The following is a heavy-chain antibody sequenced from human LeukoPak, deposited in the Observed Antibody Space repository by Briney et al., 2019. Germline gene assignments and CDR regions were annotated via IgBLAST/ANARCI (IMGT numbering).Heavy chain of an antibody. Sequence: ASVKVSCKAAGYTFTSYGISWVQQAPGQGLEWMGWISAYNGNTNYAQKLQGRVTMTTDTSTSTAYMELRSLRSDDTAVYYCSRDRRRYYDSSGYLQFDYWGQGTLVTVSS. D-gene: IGHD3-22*01. CDR3: SRDRRRYYDSSGYLQFDY. V-gene: IGHV1-18*01. J-gene: IGHJ4*02. CDR1: GYTFTSYG. CDR2: ISAYNGNT.